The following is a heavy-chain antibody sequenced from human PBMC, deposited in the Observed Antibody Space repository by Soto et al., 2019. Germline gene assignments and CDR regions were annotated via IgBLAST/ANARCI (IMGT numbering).Heavy chain of an antibody. V-gene: IGHV3-21*01. Sequence: PGGSLRLSCAASGFTFSSYSMNWVRQAPGKGLEWVSSISSGSTYIYYADSVKGRFTISRDNAKNSLYLQMNSLRAEDTAVYYCARGYYYDTIGQGAYWGQGTLVTVSS. CDR3: ARGYYYDTIGQGAY. D-gene: IGHD3-22*01. J-gene: IGHJ4*02. CDR2: ISSGSTYI. CDR1: GFTFSSYS.